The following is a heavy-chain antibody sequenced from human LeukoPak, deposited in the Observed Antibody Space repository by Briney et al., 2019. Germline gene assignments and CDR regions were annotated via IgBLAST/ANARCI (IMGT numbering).Heavy chain of an antibody. D-gene: IGHD3-9*01. CDR1: GGSFSGYY. Sequence: SETLSLTCAVYGGSFSGYYWNWIRQPPGKGLEWIGSIYYSGSTYYNPSLKSRVTISVDTSKNQFSLKLSSVTAADTAVYYCARLSGGYDIDYWGQGTLVTVSS. CDR3: ARLSGGYDIDY. CDR2: IYYSGST. V-gene: IGHV4-34*01. J-gene: IGHJ4*02.